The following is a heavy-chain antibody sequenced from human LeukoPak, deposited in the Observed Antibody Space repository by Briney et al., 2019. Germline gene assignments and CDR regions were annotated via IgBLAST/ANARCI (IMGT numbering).Heavy chain of an antibody. CDR1: GGSFSGYY. Sequence: SETLSLTCAVYGGSFSGYYWSWHRQPPGKGLEWIGEINHSGSTNYNPSLKSRVTISVDTSKNQFSLKLSSVTAADTAVYYCARPAFGSYLWGNWFDPWGQGTLVTVSS. D-gene: IGHD1-26*01. V-gene: IGHV4-34*01. CDR2: INHSGST. J-gene: IGHJ5*02. CDR3: ARPAFGSYLWGNWFDP.